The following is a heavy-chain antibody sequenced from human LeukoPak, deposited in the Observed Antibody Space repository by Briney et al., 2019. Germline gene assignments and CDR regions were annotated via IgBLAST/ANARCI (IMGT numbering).Heavy chain of an antibody. CDR3: ASESLFFGY. D-gene: IGHD3-10*01. Sequence: GGSLRLSCAASGFTFSSYAMHWVRQAPGKGLEWVAVISYDGSNKYYADSVKGRFTISRDNSKNTLYLQMNSLRAEDTAVYYCASESLFFGYWGQGTLVTVSS. CDR1: GFTFSSYA. J-gene: IGHJ4*02. V-gene: IGHV3-30-3*01. CDR2: ISYDGSNK.